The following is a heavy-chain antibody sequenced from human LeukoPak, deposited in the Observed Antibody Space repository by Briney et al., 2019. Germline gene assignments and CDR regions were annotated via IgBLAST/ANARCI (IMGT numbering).Heavy chain of an antibody. D-gene: IGHD4-17*01. J-gene: IGHJ3*02. CDR3: ASFTVTDDAFDI. CDR1: GFTFSSYS. V-gene: IGHV3-21*01. Sequence: KPGGSLRLSCAASGFTFSSYSMNWVRQAPGKGLEWVSSISSSSYIYYADSVKGRFTISRDNAKNSLYLQMNSLRAEDTAVYYCASFTVTDDAFDIWGQGTMVTVSS. CDR2: ISSSSYI.